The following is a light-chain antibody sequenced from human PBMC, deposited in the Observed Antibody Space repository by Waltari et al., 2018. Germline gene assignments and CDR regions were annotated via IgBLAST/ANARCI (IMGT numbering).Light chain of an antibody. J-gene: IGKJ4*01. CDR1: QSVTSSY. Sequence: EIVLTQSPGTLSLSPRERATLPCRASQSVTSSYLAWYQQQTGQAPRLLMYGTSSRATDIPDRFSGSGSRRDFSLTISRLEPEDFAVYYCHQYNETPFTFGGGTKVEVK. V-gene: IGKV3-20*01. CDR2: GTS. CDR3: HQYNETPFT.